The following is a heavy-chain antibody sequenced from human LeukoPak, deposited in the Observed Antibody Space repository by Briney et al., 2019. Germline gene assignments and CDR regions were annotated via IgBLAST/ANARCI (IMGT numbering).Heavy chain of an antibody. CDR2: INHSGST. D-gene: IGHD3-10*01. V-gene: IGHV4-34*01. Sequence: KASETLSLTCAVYGGSFSGYYWSWIRQPPGKGLEWIGEINHSGSTNYNPSLKSRVTISVDTSKNQFSLKLSSVTAADTAVYYCARDRGYYGSGSPKYYYYYMDVWGKGTTVTISS. CDR1: GGSFSGYY. CDR3: ARDRGYYGSGSPKYYYYYMDV. J-gene: IGHJ6*03.